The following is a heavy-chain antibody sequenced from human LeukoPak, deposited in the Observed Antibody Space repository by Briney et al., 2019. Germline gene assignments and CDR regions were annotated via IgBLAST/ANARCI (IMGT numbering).Heavy chain of an antibody. V-gene: IGHV3-74*01. Sequence: GGSLRLSCAASGSYWMHWVRQAPGKGLVWVSHINSDGSWTSYADSVKGRFTISKDNAKNTVYLQMNSLRVEDTAVYYCTSWGDTTAEYFQRWGQGTLVTVSS. D-gene: IGHD2-21*02. J-gene: IGHJ1*01. CDR1: GSYW. CDR2: INSDGSWT. CDR3: TSWGDTTAEYFQR.